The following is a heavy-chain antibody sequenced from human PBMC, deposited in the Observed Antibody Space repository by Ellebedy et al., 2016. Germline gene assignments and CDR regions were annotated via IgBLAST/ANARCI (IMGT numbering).Heavy chain of an antibody. V-gene: IGHV4-34*01. D-gene: IGHD3-16*01. CDR2: INHSGST. J-gene: IGHJ5*02. CDR3: ARVLRGAGWFDP. CDR1: GGSFSGYY. Sequence: SETLSLTXAVYGGSFSGYYWSWIRQPPGKGLEWIGEINHSGSTNYNPSLKSRVTISVDTSKNQFSLKLSSVTAADTAVYYCARVLRGAGWFDPWGQGTLVTVSS.